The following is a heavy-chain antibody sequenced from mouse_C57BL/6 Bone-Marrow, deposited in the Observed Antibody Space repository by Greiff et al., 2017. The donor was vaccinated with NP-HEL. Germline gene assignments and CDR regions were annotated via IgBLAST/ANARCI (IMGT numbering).Heavy chain of an antibody. D-gene: IGHD1-1*01. J-gene: IGHJ1*03. Sequence: QVHVKQPGAELVRPGTSVKLSCKASGYTFTSYWMHWVKQRPGQGLEWIGVIDPSDSYTNYNQKFKGKATLTVDTSSSTAYMQLSSLTSEDSAVYYCARWDYYGSHWYFDVWGTGTTVTVSS. V-gene: IGHV1-59*01. CDR1: GYTFTSYW. CDR2: IDPSDSYT. CDR3: ARWDYYGSHWYFDV.